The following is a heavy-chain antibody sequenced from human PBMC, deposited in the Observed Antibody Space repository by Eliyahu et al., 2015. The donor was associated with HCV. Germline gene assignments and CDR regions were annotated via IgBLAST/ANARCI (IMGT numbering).Heavy chain of an antibody. CDR3: ARIRGGPNPYTSPYDF. J-gene: IGHJ4*02. D-gene: IGHD2-2*01. V-gene: IGHV2-70*01. Sequence: QVTLRESGPALVKPTQTLTLTCNFSGFSLNTYGMCVAWIRQPPGKALEWLALIDWDDDKYYSTSLETRLTLSKDTSKNQVVLTMTNMDPVDTATYFCARIRGGPNPYTSPYDFWGQGTLVTVSP. CDR1: GFSLNTYGMC. CDR2: IDWDDDK.